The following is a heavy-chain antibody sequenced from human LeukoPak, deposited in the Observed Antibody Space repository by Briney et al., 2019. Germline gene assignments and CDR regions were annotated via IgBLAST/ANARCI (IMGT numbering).Heavy chain of an antibody. V-gene: IGHV4-39*01. CDR3: ATTGTHYYGSGSSDNDY. CDR2: IYYSGST. D-gene: IGHD3-10*01. Sequence: SETLSLTCTVSGGSISSSSYYWGWIRQPPGKGLEWIGSIYYSGSTYYNPSLKSRVTISVDTSKNQFSLKLSSVTAADTAVYYCATTGTHYYGSGSSDNDYWGQGTLVTVS. J-gene: IGHJ4*02. CDR1: GGSISSSSYY.